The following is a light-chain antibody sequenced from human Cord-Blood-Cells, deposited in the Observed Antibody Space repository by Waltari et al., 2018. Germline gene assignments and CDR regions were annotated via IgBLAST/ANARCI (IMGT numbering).Light chain of an antibody. CDR3: QQSYSTPWT. CDR2: AAS. V-gene: IGKV1-39*01. CDR1: QSISSY. Sequence: DIHMTQSPSSLSASVGDRVTITCRASQSISSYLDWYQQKPGKAPKIMIHAASSVQSGVPSRFSGSESGTDFTLTISSLQPEDFATYYCQQSYSTPWTFGQGTKVEIK. J-gene: IGKJ1*01.